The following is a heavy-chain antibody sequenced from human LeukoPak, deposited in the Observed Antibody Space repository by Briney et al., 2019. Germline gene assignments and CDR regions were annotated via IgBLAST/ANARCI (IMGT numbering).Heavy chain of an antibody. Sequence: ASVKVSCKASGYTFTSYGISWVRQAPGQGLEWMGWISAYNGNTNYARKLQGRVTITRNTSISTAYMELSSLRSEDTAVYYCARSGSYRDYYYYYMDVWGKGTTVTVSS. V-gene: IGHV1-18*01. CDR3: ARSGSYRDYYYYYMDV. D-gene: IGHD3-10*01. CDR2: ISAYNGNT. CDR1: GYTFTSYG. J-gene: IGHJ6*03.